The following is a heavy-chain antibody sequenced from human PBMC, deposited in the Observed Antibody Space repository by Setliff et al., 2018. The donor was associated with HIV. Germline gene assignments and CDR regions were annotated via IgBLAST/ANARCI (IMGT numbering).Heavy chain of an antibody. V-gene: IGHV3-73*01. J-gene: IGHJ4*02. CDR3: TRPQYIYDNSDSDN. Sequence: GGSLRLSCGASGFTFSGSPMHWVRQASGKGLEWVGRIKTEAEGYATAYAASVKGRFTISRDDSKNTAYLQMNSLKTEDTAIYYCTRPQYIYDNSDSDNWSQGALVTVSS. CDR1: GFTFSGSP. CDR2: IKTEAEGYAT. D-gene: IGHD3-22*01.